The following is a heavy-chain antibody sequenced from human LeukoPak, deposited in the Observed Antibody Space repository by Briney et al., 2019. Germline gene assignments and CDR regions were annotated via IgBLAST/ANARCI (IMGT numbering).Heavy chain of an antibody. Sequence: GGSLRLSCAASGFTFSSYSMNWVRQAPGKGLEWVSSISSSSSYIYYADSVKGRFTISRDNAKNSLYLRMNSLRAEDTAVYYCARENSGYDSNSFFDYWGQGTLVTVSS. CDR2: ISSSSSYI. V-gene: IGHV3-21*01. D-gene: IGHD5-12*01. CDR3: ARENSGYDSNSFFDY. J-gene: IGHJ4*02. CDR1: GFTFSSYS.